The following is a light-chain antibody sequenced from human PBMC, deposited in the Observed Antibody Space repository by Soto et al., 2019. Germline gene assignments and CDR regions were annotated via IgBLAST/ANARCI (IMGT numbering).Light chain of an antibody. Sequence: IQMTQSPSSVSASVGDTVTITCRASQGISSWLAWYQQKPGRAPKLLIYTASSLQGGAPSRFTGIGSGTDFTLTIPRLQCEDIAVYYCEQGNSFPLTVGRGTKV. CDR1: QGISSW. CDR2: TAS. CDR3: EQGNSFPLT. V-gene: IGKV1-12*01. J-gene: IGKJ4*01.